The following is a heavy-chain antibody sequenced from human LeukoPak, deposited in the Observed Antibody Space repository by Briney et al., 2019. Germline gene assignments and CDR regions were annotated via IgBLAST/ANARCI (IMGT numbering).Heavy chain of an antibody. Sequence: GASVKVSCKVSGYTLTKLSMHWVRQAPGKGLEWRGGFDPEDGETMYAQKFQGRVTMTEDTSTDTAYMELSSLRSEDTAVYYCATPYDFPLYGMDVWGQGTTVTVSS. D-gene: IGHD2/OR15-2a*01. CDR3: ATPYDFPLYGMDV. V-gene: IGHV1-24*01. CDR2: FDPEDGET. CDR1: GYTLTKLS. J-gene: IGHJ6*02.